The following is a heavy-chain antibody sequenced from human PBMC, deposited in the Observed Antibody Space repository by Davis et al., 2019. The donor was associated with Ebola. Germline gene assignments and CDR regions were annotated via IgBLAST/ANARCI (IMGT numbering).Heavy chain of an antibody. CDR1: GFTFRNYA. CDR3: ARDADTTTFYWYFDL. V-gene: IGHV3-23*01. J-gene: IGHJ2*01. CDR2: ISGAGYNT. D-gene: IGHD2/OR15-2a*01. Sequence: GESLKISCEASGFTFRNYAMNWVRQGPGQGLEWVSGISGAGYNTYHADSVKGRVTIFRDNSKNTVYLQMDSLRAEDTAVYYCARDADTTTFYWYFDLWGRGTLVTVSS.